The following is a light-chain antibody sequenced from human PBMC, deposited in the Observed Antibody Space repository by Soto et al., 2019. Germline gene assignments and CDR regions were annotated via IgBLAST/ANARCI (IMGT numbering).Light chain of an antibody. Sequence: QSALTQPRSVSGSPGQSVTISCTGTSSDVGGYNYVSWYQQHPGKAPKLMIYDVSKRPSGVPDRFSGSKSGNTASLTISGLQAEDEADYYCCSYAGSYTLPIGGGTKLTVL. J-gene: IGLJ2*01. CDR1: SSDVGGYNY. CDR2: DVS. CDR3: CSYAGSYTLP. V-gene: IGLV2-11*01.